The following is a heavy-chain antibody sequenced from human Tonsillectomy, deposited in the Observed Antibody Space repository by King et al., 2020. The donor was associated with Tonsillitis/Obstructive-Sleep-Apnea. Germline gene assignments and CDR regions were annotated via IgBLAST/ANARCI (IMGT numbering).Heavy chain of an antibody. V-gene: IGHV4-59*01. J-gene: IGHJ3*02. CDR2: IYYTGGT. D-gene: IGHD6-6*01. CDR3: ARDLDYSSSSSDAFDI. Sequence: VQPQESGPGLVKPSETLSLTCTVSGGSISPYFWSWIRQPPGKGLEWIGFIYYTGGTNYNPSLKSRVTISVDTSRNHFSLLLTSVTAADTAVYFCARDLDYSSSSSDAFDIWGPGTMVTVSS. CDR1: GGSISPYF.